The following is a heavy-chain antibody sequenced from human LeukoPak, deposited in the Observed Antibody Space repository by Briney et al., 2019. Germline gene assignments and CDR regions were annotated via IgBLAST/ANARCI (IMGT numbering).Heavy chain of an antibody. CDR3: ARVARDEYYDILTGYYSPHFDY. Sequence: VASVKVSCKASGYTFTGYYMHWVRQAPGQGLEWMGWINPNSGGTNYAQKFQGRVTMTRDTTISTAYMELSRLRSDDTAVYYCARVARDEYYDILTGYYSPHFDYWGQGTLVTVSS. CDR2: INPNSGGT. CDR1: GYTFTGYY. J-gene: IGHJ4*02. D-gene: IGHD3-9*01. V-gene: IGHV1-2*02.